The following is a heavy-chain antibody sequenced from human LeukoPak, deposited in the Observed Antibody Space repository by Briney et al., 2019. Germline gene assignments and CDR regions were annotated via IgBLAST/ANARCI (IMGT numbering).Heavy chain of an antibody. CDR1: GGSFSGYY. D-gene: IGHD6-6*01. CDR2: INHSGST. Sequence: PSETLSLTCAVYGGSFSGYYWSWIRQPPGKGLEWIGEINHSGSTNYNPSLKSRVTISVDTSKNQFSLKLSSVTAADTAVYYCARESEYSGRWGQGTLVTVSS. J-gene: IGHJ4*02. CDR3: ARESEYSGR. V-gene: IGHV4-34*01.